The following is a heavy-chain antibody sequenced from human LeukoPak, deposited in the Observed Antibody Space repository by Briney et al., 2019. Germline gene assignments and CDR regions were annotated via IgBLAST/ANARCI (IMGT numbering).Heavy chain of an antibody. Sequence: SETLSLTCTVSGGPISSYYWSWIRQPPGKGLEWIGYIYYSGSTNYNPSLKSRVTISVDTSKNQFSLKLSSVTAADTAVYYCARRKLNYFDYWGQETLVTVSS. V-gene: IGHV4-59*08. CDR1: GGPISSYY. CDR2: IYYSGST. CDR3: ARRKLNYFDY. J-gene: IGHJ4*02.